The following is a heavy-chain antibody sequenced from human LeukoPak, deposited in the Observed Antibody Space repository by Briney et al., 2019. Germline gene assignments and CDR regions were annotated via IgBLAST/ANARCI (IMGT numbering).Heavy chain of an antibody. Sequence: GGSLRLSCAASGFTFSSYSMNWVRQAPGKGLEWVSSISSSSSYIYYADSVKGRFTISRDNAKNSLYLQMNSLRAEDTAVFYCARGEGQLVKTFDYWGQGTLVTVSS. CDR1: GFTFSSYS. CDR3: ARGEGQLVKTFDY. CDR2: ISSSSSYI. D-gene: IGHD6-13*01. V-gene: IGHV3-21*01. J-gene: IGHJ4*02.